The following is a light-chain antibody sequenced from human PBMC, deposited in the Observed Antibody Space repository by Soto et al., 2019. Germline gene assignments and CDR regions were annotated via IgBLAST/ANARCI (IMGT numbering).Light chain of an antibody. Sequence: EIVFTQSPSTLSSFPCDRVTLSCRASQAVNTRSAWYQHKPGQAPRLLIYLASNRAAGVPARFSGRGSGTPLSLTIRRPQSENCGVYYCQPRNDWVTCGGGTKVAIK. CDR1: QAVNTR. CDR3: QPRNDWVT. J-gene: IGKJ4*02. V-gene: IGKV3D-11*03. CDR2: LAS.